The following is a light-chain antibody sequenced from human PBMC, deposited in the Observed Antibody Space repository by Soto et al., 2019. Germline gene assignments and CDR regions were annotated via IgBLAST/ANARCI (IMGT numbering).Light chain of an antibody. V-gene: IGLV2-18*02. Sequence: QSALTQPPSVSGSPGQSVTISCTGTNSDVGGYNRVSWYQQPPGTAPKLMIYEVSNRPSGVPDRFSGSQSGNTASLTISGLQAEDEANYYCSSYTSSNTVVFGGGTKLTVL. CDR2: EVS. J-gene: IGLJ2*01. CDR1: NSDVGGYNR. CDR3: SSYTSSNTVV.